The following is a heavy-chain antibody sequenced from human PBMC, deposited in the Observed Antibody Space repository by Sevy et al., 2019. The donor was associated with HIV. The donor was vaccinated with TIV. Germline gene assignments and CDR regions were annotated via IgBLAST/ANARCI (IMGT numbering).Heavy chain of an antibody. Sequence: GGSLSLSCAASGFTFSDYYMSWIRQAPGKGPEWVSYINNSSRFINYLDSVKGRFTISRDNAKNSLYLQMNSLRAGDTAVYYCARGKVLFDYWGQGTLVTVSS. CDR1: GFTFSDYY. V-gene: IGHV3-11*06. CDR3: ARGKVLFDY. J-gene: IGHJ4*02. CDR2: INNSSRFI.